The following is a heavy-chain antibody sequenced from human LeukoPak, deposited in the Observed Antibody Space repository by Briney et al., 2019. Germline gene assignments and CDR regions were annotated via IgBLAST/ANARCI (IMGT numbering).Heavy chain of an antibody. J-gene: IGHJ3*01. V-gene: IGHV4-59*08. CDR3: ARHGGSGSGFDF. CDR1: GGSISNFY. Sequence: PSETLSLTCTVSGGSISNFYWSWLRQPPGKGLEWIAYIYYSGSADYNPSLKSRVTISVDTSKNQFSLKLSSVTAADTAMYYCARHGGSGSGFDFWGQGTMVTVS. CDR2: IYYSGSA. D-gene: IGHD6-19*01.